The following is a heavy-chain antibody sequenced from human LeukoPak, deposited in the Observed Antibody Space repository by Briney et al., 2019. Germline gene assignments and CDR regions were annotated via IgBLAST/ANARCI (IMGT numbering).Heavy chain of an antibody. CDR1: GYTFTGYY. J-gene: IGHJ4*02. Sequence: ASVKVSCKASGYTFTGYYMHWVRQAPGQGLEWMGWINPNSGGTNYAQKFQGRVTTTRDTSISTAYMELSRLRSDDTAVYYCARVALGYCSSTSCYHRGDFDYWGQGTLVTVSS. D-gene: IGHD2-2*01. CDR3: ARVALGYCSSTSCYHRGDFDY. CDR2: INPNSGGT. V-gene: IGHV1-2*02.